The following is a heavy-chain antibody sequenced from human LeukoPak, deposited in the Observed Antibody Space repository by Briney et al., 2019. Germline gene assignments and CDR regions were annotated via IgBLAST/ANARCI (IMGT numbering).Heavy chain of an antibody. CDR1: SGSIGRGGYY. J-gene: IGHJ4*02. Sequence: SQSLSLTWTVASGSIGRGGYYWSWIRQHPGKGLELIGYINYSGSNYYNPSLKSRVTISVDTSKNQFSLKLSSLTAADTAVYYCAIDSIVGATWGQGNLVTVSS. V-gene: IGHV4-31*02. CDR3: AIDSIVGAT. D-gene: IGHD1-26*01. CDR2: INYSGSN.